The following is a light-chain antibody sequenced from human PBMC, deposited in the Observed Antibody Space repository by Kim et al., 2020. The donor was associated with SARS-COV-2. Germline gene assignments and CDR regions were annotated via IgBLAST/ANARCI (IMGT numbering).Light chain of an antibody. J-gene: IGKJ4*01. CDR1: QSISDL. Sequence: DIQLTQSPSTLSASVGDRVTITCRASQSISDLLAWYQEKPGKAPKLLIYDASRLESGVPSRFSGSGSGTEFTLTISSLQTDDFATYSCLQYNSYSLTFGGGTKVDIK. V-gene: IGKV1-5*01. CDR2: DAS. CDR3: LQYNSYSLT.